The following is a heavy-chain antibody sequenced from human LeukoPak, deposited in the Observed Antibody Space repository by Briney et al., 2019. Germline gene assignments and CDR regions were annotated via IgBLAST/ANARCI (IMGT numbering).Heavy chain of an antibody. J-gene: IGHJ6*03. CDR2: ITANERSK. CDR1: GFTFSDYT. Sequence: AGGSLRLSGAGSGFTFSDYTMHWVRHGPGKGLEYVSAITANERSKYHADSVRGRFTSSRDNSKDTLYLQMGSLRPEDTAVYYCARGPSSYFYMDVWGKGTTVTIAS. V-gene: IGHV3-64*02. CDR3: ARGPSSYFYMDV.